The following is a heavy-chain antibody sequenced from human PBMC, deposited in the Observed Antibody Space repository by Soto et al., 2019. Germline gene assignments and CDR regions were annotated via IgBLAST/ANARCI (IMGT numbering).Heavy chain of an antibody. CDR3: AHIVVAGLGYDFDY. CDR1: GFSLSSTRVA. D-gene: IGHD6-19*01. Sequence: QITLKESGPTLVKPTQTLTLTCTFSGFSLSSTRVAVGWIRQPPGKALEWLALIYWDDDKRYSSFLKSRLAITKDTSKNQVVLTMSNMDPVDTARYCAHIVVAGLGYDFDYWGQGTLVTVSS. CDR2: IYWDDDK. V-gene: IGHV2-5*02. J-gene: IGHJ4*02.